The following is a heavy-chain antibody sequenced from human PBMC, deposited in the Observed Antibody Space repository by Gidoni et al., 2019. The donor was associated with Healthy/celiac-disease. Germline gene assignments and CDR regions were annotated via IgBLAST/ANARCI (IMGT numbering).Heavy chain of an antibody. CDR1: GFTFSNAW. CDR3: TTDPPPPFGLRFLEWYYYYGMDV. Sequence: EVQLVESGGGLVKPGGSLRLSCAASGFTFSNAWMSWVRQAPGKGLEWVGRIKSKTDGGTTDYAAPVKGRFTISRDDSKNTLYLQMNSLKTEDTAVYYCTTDPPPPFGLRFLEWYYYYGMDVWGQGTTVTVSS. CDR2: IKSKTDGGTT. D-gene: IGHD3-3*01. V-gene: IGHV3-15*01. J-gene: IGHJ6*02.